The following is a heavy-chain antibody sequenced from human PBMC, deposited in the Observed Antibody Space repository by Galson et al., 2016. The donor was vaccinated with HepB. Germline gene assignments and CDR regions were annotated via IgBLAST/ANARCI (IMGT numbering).Heavy chain of an antibody. CDR3: ARTHKRITTVLRRKNVRYDY. J-gene: IGHJ4*02. Sequence: SETLSLTCGVYGGSFSDSYWSWIRQPPGKGLEWIGEINHSGSTNYNPSLKSRVTISVEMSKNQFSLRLNSVTAADTAVYYCARTHKRITTVLRRKNVRYDYWGQGTLVTVST. CDR1: GGSFSDSY. D-gene: IGHD3-10*01. V-gene: IGHV4-34*01. CDR2: INHSGST.